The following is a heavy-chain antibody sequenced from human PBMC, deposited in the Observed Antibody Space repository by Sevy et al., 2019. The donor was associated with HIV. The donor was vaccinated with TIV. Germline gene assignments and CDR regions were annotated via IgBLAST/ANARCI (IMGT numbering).Heavy chain of an antibody. CDR2: IYTSGST. CDR3: ARDRHGSGSLFGYYYHGMDV. V-gene: IGHV4-61*02. J-gene: IGHJ6*02. CDR1: GGSISSGSYY. Sequence: SETLSLTCTVSGGSISSGSYYWSWIRQPAGKGLEWIGRIYTSGSTNYNPSLKSRVTMSVDTSKNQFSLKLSSVTAADTAVYYCARDRHGSGSLFGYYYHGMDVWGQGTTVTVSS. D-gene: IGHD3-10*01.